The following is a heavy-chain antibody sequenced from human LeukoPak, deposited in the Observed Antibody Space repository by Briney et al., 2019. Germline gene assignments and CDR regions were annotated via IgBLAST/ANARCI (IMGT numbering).Heavy chain of an antibody. V-gene: IGHV4-4*02. CDR1: GGSISSNNW. Sequence: PSQTLSLTCAVSGGSISSNNWWGWVRQPPGKGLEWIGEIYHSGSPNYNPSLKSRVTISVDKSRNHFSLNLSSVTAADTAVYYCARVNINNWHSCDYWGQGTLVTVSS. CDR3: ARVNINNWHSCDY. D-gene: IGHD1-1*01. CDR2: IYHSGSP. J-gene: IGHJ4*02.